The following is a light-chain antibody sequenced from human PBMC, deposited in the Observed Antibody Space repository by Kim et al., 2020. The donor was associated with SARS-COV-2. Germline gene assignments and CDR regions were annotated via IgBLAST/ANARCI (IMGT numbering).Light chain of an antibody. J-gene: IGKJ4*01. V-gene: IGKV1-12*01. CDR1: QGIGTR. CDR3: QQAASLPVT. Sequence: ASVGDTVTITCRASQGIGTRLVWYQQIPGKGPELLIHTASILQSGVSSRFSGRGSGTDFTLTITSLQSEDFASYYCQQAASLPVTFGGGTKVDIK. CDR2: TAS.